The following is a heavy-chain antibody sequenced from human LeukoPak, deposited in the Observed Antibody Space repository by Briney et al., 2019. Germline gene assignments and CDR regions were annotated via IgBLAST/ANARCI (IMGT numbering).Heavy chain of an antibody. CDR3: VKDRYFYDSGSKAN. V-gene: IGHV3-48*04. CDR1: GFTFSSYA. CDR2: ISSSSSTI. Sequence: PGGSLRLSCAASGFTFSSYAMSWVRQAPGKGLEWVSYISSSSSTIYYADSVKGRFTISRDNAKNSLYLQMNSLRVEDTAVYYCVKDRYFYDSGSKANWGQGTLVTVSS. J-gene: IGHJ4*02. D-gene: IGHD3-22*01.